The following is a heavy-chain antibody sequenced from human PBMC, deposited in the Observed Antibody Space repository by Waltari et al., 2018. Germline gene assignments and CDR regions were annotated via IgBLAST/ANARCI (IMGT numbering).Heavy chain of an antibody. CDR2: INHSGRT. D-gene: IGHD3-3*01. Sequence: QVQLQQWGAGLLKPSETLSLTCAVYGGSFSGYYWSWIRQPPGKGLEWLGEINHSGRTNYNPPLKRRVTISVDTSKNQFSLKVSSVTAADTAVYYCARGATFGVVAYYFDYWGQGTLVTVSS. J-gene: IGHJ4*02. CDR1: GGSFSGYY. CDR3: ARGATFGVVAYYFDY. V-gene: IGHV4-34*01.